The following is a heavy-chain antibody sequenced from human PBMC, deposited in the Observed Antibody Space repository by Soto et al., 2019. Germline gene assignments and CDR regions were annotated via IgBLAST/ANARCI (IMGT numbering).Heavy chain of an antibody. Sequence: ESGGGVVQPGRSLRLSCAASGFTFSSYGMHWVRQAPGKGLEWVAVIWYDGSNKYYADSVKGRFTISRDNSKNTLYLQMNSLRAEDTAVYYCAREKYSSGWYTYYYYGMDVWGQGTTVTVSS. CDR3: AREKYSSGWYTYYYYGMDV. J-gene: IGHJ6*02. D-gene: IGHD6-19*01. CDR1: GFTFSSYG. CDR2: IWYDGSNK. V-gene: IGHV3-33*01.